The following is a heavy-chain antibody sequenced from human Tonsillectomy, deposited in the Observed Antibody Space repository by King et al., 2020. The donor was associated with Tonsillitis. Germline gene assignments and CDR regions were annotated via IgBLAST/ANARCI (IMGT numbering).Heavy chain of an antibody. CDR1: GGSFSDYY. D-gene: IGHD4/OR15-4a*01. CDR3: ASISEGHDHGTCAHYASNCFDP. Sequence: VQLQQWGAGLLKPSETLSLTCAVYGGSFSDYYWSWIRQPPGKGLEWIGETNHTGSTNYNPSLKSRVTISVDTSKNQFSLKLSSLTAADTAVYYCASISEGHDHGTCAHYASNCFDPWGQGTLVTVSS. V-gene: IGHV4-34*01. CDR2: TNHTGST. J-gene: IGHJ5*02.